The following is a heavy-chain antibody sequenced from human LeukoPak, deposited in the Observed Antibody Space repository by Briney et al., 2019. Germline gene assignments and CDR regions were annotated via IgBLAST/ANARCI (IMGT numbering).Heavy chain of an antibody. D-gene: IGHD5-12*01. J-gene: IGHJ6*03. CDR2: TNHSGST. Sequence: SETLSLTCAVYGGSFSGYYWSWIRQPPGKGLEWIGETNHSGSTNYNPSLKSRVTISVDTSKNQFSLKLSSVTAADTAVYYCARTYRYYYYYMDVWGKGTTVTISS. V-gene: IGHV4-34*01. CDR1: GGSFSGYY. CDR3: ARTYRYYYYYMDV.